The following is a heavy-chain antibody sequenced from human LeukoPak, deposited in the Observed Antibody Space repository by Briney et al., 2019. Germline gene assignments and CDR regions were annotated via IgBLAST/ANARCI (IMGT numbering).Heavy chain of an antibody. Sequence: GGSLRLSCAASGFTFSSYSMNWVRQAPGKGLEWVSYISSSSSTIYYADSVKGRFTISRDNAKNSLYLQMNSLRAEDTAVYYCACRIAAATFDYWGQGTLVTVSS. CDR3: ACRIAAATFDY. CDR2: ISSSSSTI. D-gene: IGHD6-13*01. J-gene: IGHJ4*02. V-gene: IGHV3-48*01. CDR1: GFTFSSYS.